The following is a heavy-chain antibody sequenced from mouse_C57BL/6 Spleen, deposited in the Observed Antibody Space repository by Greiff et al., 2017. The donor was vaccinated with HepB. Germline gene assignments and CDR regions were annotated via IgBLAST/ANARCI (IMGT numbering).Heavy chain of an antibody. J-gene: IGHJ4*01. CDR2: ISSGSSTI. V-gene: IGHV5-17*01. CDR3: ARRASSDYAMDY. CDR1: GFTFSDYG. D-gene: IGHD1-1*01. Sequence: EVRLVESGGGLVKPGGSLKLSCAASGFTFSDYGMHWVRQAPEKGLEWVAYISSGSSTIYYADTVKGRFTISRDNAKNTLFLQMTSLRSEDTAMYYCARRASSDYAMDYWGQGPSVTVSS.